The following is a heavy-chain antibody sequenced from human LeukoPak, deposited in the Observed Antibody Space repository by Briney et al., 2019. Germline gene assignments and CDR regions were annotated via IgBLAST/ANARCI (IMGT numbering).Heavy chain of an antibody. CDR3: ITPLPYSAQ. J-gene: IGHJ4*02. CDR2: IKPKTNGETT. Sequence: GGSLRLSCAASGVTLSTYAMSWARQAPGKGLEWVGRIKPKTNGETTEYAAPVKDRFSISRDDSKSMMYLQMNSLKTEDTAVYYCITPLPYSAQGGQGTLVTVSS. CDR1: GVTLSTYA. V-gene: IGHV3-15*01. D-gene: IGHD2-21*01.